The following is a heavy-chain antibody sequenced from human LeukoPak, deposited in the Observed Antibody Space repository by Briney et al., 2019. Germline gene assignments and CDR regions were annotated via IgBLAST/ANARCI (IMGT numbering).Heavy chain of an antibody. CDR3: AKDQDYDYVWGSYRSFDY. CDR2: ISWNSGSI. Sequence: PGGSLRLSCAASGFTFSSNYMSWVRQAPGKGLEWVSGISWNSGSIGYADSVKGRFTISRDNAKNSLYLQMNSLRAEDTALYYCAKDQDYDYVWGSYRSFDYWGQGTLVTVSS. J-gene: IGHJ4*02. V-gene: IGHV3-9*01. D-gene: IGHD3-16*02. CDR1: GFTFSSNY.